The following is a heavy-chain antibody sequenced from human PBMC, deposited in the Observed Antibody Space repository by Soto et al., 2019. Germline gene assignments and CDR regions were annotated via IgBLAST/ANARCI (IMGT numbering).Heavy chain of an antibody. CDR1: GGSISSGGYS. CDR2: IYHSGST. D-gene: IGHD6-6*01. Sequence: QLQLQESGSGLVKPSQTLSLTCAVSGGSISSGGYSWSWLRQPPGKGLEWIGYIYHSGSTYYNPSHKSRVTISVDRSKNQFSLKLSSVTAADTAVYYCARSSICKFDYWGQGTLVTVSS. V-gene: IGHV4-30-2*01. CDR3: ARSSICKFDY. J-gene: IGHJ4*02.